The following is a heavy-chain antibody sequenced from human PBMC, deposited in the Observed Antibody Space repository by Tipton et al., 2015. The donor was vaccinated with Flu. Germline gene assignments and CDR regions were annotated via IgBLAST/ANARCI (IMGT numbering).Heavy chain of an antibody. CDR2: IYISGRT. J-gene: IGHJ5*01. Sequence: GLVKPSQTLSLTCSVSGGSISSSSHYWSWIRQPAGKGLEWIGRIYISGRTEYNPSLKSRASISVDRAKNQFSLKLNSVTAADTAVYYCARDLGAFNWFDSWGRGTLVTVSS. CDR3: ARDLGAFNWFDS. V-gene: IGHV4-61*02. D-gene: IGHD3-16*01. CDR1: GGSISSSSHY.